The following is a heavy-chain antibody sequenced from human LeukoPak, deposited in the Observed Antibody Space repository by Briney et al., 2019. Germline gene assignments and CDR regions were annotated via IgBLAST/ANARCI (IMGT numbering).Heavy chain of an antibody. CDR2: INHSGST. Sequence: PSETLSLTCAVYGGSFSGYYWSWIRQPPGKGLEWIGEINHSGSTNYNPSLKSRVSMSVDTSKNQFSLKLTSVTAADTALYYCARQGDNSGYYYFDYWGQGTLVTVSS. J-gene: IGHJ4*02. CDR1: GGSFSGYY. V-gene: IGHV4-34*01. CDR3: ARQGDNSGYYYFDY. D-gene: IGHD3-22*01.